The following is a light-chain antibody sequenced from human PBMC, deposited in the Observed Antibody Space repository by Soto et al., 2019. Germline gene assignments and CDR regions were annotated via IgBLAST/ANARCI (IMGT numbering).Light chain of an antibody. CDR2: SAS. CDR1: QSISSW. Sequence: DIQMTQSPSTLAASVGDRVTLTCRASQSISSWLAWYQQKPGRPPRLLIYSASSLERGVPSRFSGSGSGTEFSLTISSLQPDDFATYYCQQYQNYPWTFGQGTRWIS. J-gene: IGKJ1*01. CDR3: QQYQNYPWT. V-gene: IGKV1-5*03.